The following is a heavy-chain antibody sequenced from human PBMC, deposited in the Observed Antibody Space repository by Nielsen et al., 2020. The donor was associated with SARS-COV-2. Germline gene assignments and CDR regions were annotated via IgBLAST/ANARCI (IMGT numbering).Heavy chain of an antibody. V-gene: IGHV3-30*03. CDR3: ATAPAAIRSNWFDP. D-gene: IGHD2-2*01. Sequence: GESLKISCAASGFTFSSYGMHWVRQAPGKGLEWVAVISYDGSNKYYADSVKGRFTISRDNSKNTLYLQMNSLRAEDTAVYYCATAPAAIRSNWFDPWGQGTLVTVSS. CDR1: GFTFSSYG. CDR2: ISYDGSNK. J-gene: IGHJ5*02.